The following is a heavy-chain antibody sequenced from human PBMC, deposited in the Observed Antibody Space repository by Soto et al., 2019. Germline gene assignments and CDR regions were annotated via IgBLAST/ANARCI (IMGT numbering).Heavy chain of an antibody. CDR2: IYYSGST. Sequence: QVQLQESGPGLVKPSETLSLTCTVSGGSISSYYWSWIRQPPGKGLEWIGSIYYSGSTNYNPSLKCRGTIAVGTAKSRCSRRLGSVTAAGTAVYYCARVDGYYRLGGFDYWGQGTLVTVSS. V-gene: IGHV4-59*01. J-gene: IGHJ4*02. D-gene: IGHD3-16*01. CDR3: ARVDGYYRLGGFDY. CDR1: GGSISSYY.